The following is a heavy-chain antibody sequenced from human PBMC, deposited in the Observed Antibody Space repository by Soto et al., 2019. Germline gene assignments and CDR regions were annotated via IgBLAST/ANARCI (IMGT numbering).Heavy chain of an antibody. J-gene: IGHJ4*02. CDR3: SRFDYGDYFFDY. CDR1: GFSFSDYT. D-gene: IGHD4-17*01. CDR2: ISSSSSDYT. Sequence: GGSLRLSCAASGFSFSDYTMNWVRQAPGKGLEWVSAISSSSSDYTFYADSVRGRSTISRDNAKKSLYLQMNSLRAEDTAVYYCSRFDYGDYFFDYWGQGTLVTVSS. V-gene: IGHV3-21*01.